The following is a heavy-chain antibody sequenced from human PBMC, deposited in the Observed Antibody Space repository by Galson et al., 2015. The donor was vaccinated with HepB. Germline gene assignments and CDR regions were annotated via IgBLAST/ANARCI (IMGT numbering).Heavy chain of an antibody. CDR3: AREMAELRYFDWLLFGYYGMDV. V-gene: IGHV3-30*04. J-gene: IGHJ6*02. D-gene: IGHD3-9*01. Sequence: LRLSCAASGFTFSSYAMHWVRQAPGKGLEWVAVISYDGSNKYYADSVKGRFTISRDNSKNTLYLQMNSLRAEDTAVYYCAREMAELRYFDWLLFGYYGMDVWGQGTSVTVSS. CDR1: GFTFSSYA. CDR2: ISYDGSNK.